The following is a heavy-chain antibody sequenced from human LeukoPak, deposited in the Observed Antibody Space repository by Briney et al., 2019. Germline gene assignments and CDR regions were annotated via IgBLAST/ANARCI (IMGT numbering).Heavy chain of an antibody. V-gene: IGHV1-24*01. CDR3: ATTKGFYDSSGYYHDAFDI. CDR2: FDPEDGET. D-gene: IGHD3-22*01. CDR1: GYTLTELS. Sequence: ASVKVSCKVSGYTLTELSMHRVRQAPGKGLEWMGGFDPEDGETIYAQQFQGRVTMTEDTSTDTAYMELSSLRSEDTAVYYCATTKGFYDSSGYYHDAFDIWGQGTMVTVSS. J-gene: IGHJ3*02.